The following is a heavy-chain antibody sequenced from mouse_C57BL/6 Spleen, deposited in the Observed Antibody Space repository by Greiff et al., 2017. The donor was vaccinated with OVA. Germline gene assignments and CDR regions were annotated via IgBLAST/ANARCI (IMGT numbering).Heavy chain of an antibody. J-gene: IGHJ2*01. CDR3: ARFNPYYFDY. D-gene: IGHD2-4*01. CDR1: GYTFTSYW. Sequence: QVQLQQPGAELVKPGASVKLSCKASGYTFTSYWMQWVKQRPGQGLEWIGEIDPSDSYTNYNQKFKGKATLIVDTSSSTAYMQLSSLTSEDSAVYYCARFNPYYFDYWGQGTTLTVSS. V-gene: IGHV1-50*01. CDR2: IDPSDSYT.